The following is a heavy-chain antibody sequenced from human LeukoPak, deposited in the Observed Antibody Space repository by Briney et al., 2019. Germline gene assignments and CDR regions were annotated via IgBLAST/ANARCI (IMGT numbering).Heavy chain of an antibody. CDR2: ITWNRDNI. CDR3: ARDPHVVWDLPRYYFDY. D-gene: IGHD1-26*01. CDR1: GFTFDDYA. J-gene: IGHJ4*02. Sequence: TGGSLRLSCTVSGFTFDDYAMHWVRHTPGKGLEWVAGITWNRDNIRYGDSVKGRFTISRDNAKNSLYLQMNSLRAEDTAVYYCARDPHVVWDLPRYYFDYWGQGTLVTVSS. V-gene: IGHV3-9*01.